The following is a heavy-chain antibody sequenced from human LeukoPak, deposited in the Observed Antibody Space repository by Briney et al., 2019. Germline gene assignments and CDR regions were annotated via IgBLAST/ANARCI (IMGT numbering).Heavy chain of an antibody. CDR2: IYSGGST. D-gene: IGHD3-10*01. Sequence: PGGSLRLSCAVSGFTFRNYWMSWVRQAPGKGLEWVSVIYSGGSTYYADSVKGRFTISRDNSKNTLYLQMNSLRAEDTAVYYCARSYGSGADYWGQGTLVTVSS. J-gene: IGHJ4*02. V-gene: IGHV3-53*01. CDR3: ARSYGSGADY. CDR1: GFTFRNYW.